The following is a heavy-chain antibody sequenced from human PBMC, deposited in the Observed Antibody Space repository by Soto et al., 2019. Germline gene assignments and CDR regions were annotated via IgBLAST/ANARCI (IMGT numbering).Heavy chain of an antibody. CDR3: AGVGVVVVAAISRGVFDI. V-gene: IGHV4-59*01. J-gene: IGHJ3*02. CDR1: GGSISSYY. D-gene: IGHD2-15*01. Sequence: SETLSLTCTVSGGSISSYYWSWVRQPPGKGLEWIGYINYSGSTNYNPSLKSRVTISVDTSKNQFSLKLSSVTAADTAVYYCAGVGVVVVAAISRGVFDIWGQGTMVTVSS. CDR2: INYSGST.